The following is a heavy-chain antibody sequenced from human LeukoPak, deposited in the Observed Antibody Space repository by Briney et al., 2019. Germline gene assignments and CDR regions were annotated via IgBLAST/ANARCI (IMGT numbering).Heavy chain of an antibody. Sequence: PSETLSLTCAVYGGSCDDYYCSWIRQPPGKGLEWIGEIHPSGIFYYNSSLMSRVTISIDTSKSQFPLRLTSVTAADTGFYYCARGRDRSKAGDHWGQGSLVTVSS. D-gene: IGHD5-24*01. CDR1: GGSCDDYY. V-gene: IGHV4-34*01. J-gene: IGHJ4*02. CDR3: ARGRDRSKAGDH. CDR2: IHPSGIF.